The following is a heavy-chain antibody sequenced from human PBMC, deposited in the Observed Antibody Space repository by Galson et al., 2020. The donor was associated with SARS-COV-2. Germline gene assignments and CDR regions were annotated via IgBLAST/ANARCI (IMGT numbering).Heavy chain of an antibody. D-gene: IGHD6-13*01. V-gene: IGHV3-33*06. Sequence: GGSLRLSCAASGFTFSSYGMHWVRQAPGKGLEWVAVIWYDGSNKYYADSVKGRFTISRDNSKNTLYLQMNSLRAEDTAVYYCAKESDAAAGPFFDYWGQGTLVTVSS. CDR3: AKESDAAAGPFFDY. CDR1: GFTFSSYG. J-gene: IGHJ4*02. CDR2: IWYDGSNK.